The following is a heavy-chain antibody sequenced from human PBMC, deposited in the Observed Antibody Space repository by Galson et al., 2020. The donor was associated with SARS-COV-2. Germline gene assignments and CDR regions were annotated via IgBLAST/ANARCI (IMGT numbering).Heavy chain of an antibody. CDR3: AKGLSAIAMITIGGVIAQFDD. J-gene: IGHJ4*02. D-gene: IGHD3-16*02. Sequence: GGSLRPSCAASAFTSEDFAMHWVRQAPGKGLEWLSLISWVGGSPYSAHSVNGRFTISRDNSKNSLSLQMNSLRAEDTALYCCAKGLSAIAMITIGGVIAQFDDWSQGTLVTVSS. CDR1: AFTSEDFA. CDR2: ISWVGGSP. V-gene: IGHV3-43D*03.